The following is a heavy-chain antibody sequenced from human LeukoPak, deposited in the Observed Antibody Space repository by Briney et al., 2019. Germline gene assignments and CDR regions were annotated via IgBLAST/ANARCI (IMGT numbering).Heavy chain of an antibody. Sequence: PGGSLRLSCAASGFSSYAMSWVRQAPGKGLEWVSGMSAGGKSTYYADSVKGRFTISRDNSKTTLYLQMNSLRAEDTAVYYCAKWLHGSGSYYFDYWGQGTLVTVSS. J-gene: IGHJ4*02. D-gene: IGHD3-10*01. CDR2: MSAGGKST. V-gene: IGHV3-23*01. CDR1: GFSSYA. CDR3: AKWLHGSGSYYFDY.